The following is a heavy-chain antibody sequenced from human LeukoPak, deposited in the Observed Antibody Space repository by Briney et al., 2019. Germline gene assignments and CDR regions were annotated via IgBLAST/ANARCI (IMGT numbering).Heavy chain of an antibody. Sequence: SETLSLTCTVSGGSISSYYWSWIRQPPGKGLEWIGYIYYSGSTNYNPSLKSRVTISVDTSKNQFSPKLSSVTAADTAVYYCARSYDSSGYFVSPYYFDYWGQGTLVTASS. V-gene: IGHV4-59*01. D-gene: IGHD3-22*01. CDR3: ARSYDSSGYFVSPYYFDY. CDR1: GGSISSYY. J-gene: IGHJ4*02. CDR2: IYYSGST.